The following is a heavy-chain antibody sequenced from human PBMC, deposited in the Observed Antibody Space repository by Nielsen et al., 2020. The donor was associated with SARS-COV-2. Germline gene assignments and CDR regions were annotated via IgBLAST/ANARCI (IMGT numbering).Heavy chain of an antibody. J-gene: IGHJ4*02. CDR2: ISGSGGAT. V-gene: IGHV3-23*01. CDR3: ANSPLPPAWSDY. CDR1: GFAFRTYA. Sequence: GESLKISCAASGFAFRTYAMRWVRQAPGKGLEWVSSISGSGGATYYADSVKGRFTISRDNSKNSLFLQMNTLRVEDTAVYYCANSPLPPAWSDYWGQGTLVTVSS. D-gene: IGHD2-15*01.